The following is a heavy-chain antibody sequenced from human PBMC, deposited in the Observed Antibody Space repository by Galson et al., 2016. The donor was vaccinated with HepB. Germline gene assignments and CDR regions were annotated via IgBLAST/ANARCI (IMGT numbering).Heavy chain of an antibody. CDR3: TRHISRTDTAMVYGFDP. D-gene: IGHD5-18*01. CDR2: IRSKANSYAT. V-gene: IGHV3-73*01. Sequence: LRLSCAASGFTFSGSAMHWVRQASGQGLEWVGRIRSKANSYATAYAASVKGRFTISRDDSKNTAYLQMNSLKTEDTAVYYCTRHISRTDTAMVYGFDPWGQGTLVTVSS. J-gene: IGHJ5*02. CDR1: GFTFSGSA.